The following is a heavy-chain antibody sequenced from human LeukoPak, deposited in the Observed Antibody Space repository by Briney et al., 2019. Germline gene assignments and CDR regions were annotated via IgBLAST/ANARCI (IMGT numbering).Heavy chain of an antibody. V-gene: IGHV1-58*02. CDR3: AAGPKYQLLLGASLFYYYGMDV. J-gene: IGHJ6*02. CDR2: IVVGSGNT. D-gene: IGHD2-2*01. Sequence: SVKVSCKASGFTFSSSAMQWVRQARGQRLEWIGWIVVGSGNTNSAQKFQERVTITRVMSTSTAYMELSSLRSEDTAVYYCAAGPKYQLLLGASLFYYYGMDVWGQGTTVTVSS. CDR1: GFTFSSSA.